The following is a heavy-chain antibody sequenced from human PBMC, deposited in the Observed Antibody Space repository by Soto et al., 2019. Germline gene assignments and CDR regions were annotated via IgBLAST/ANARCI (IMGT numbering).Heavy chain of an antibody. D-gene: IGHD3-3*01. Sequence: VQLVESGGGVVQPGRSLRLSCAASGFTFSSYGMHWVRQAPGKGLEWVAVISYDGSNKYYADSVKGRFTISRDNSKNTLYLQMNSLRAEDTAVYYCAKDRGITIFGVAAFAFDIWGQGTMVTVSS. CDR1: GFTFSSYG. J-gene: IGHJ3*02. V-gene: IGHV3-30*18. CDR3: AKDRGITIFGVAAFAFDI. CDR2: ISYDGSNK.